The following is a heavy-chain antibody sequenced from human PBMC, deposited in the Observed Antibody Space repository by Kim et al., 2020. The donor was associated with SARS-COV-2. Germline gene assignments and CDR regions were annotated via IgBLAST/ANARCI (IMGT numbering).Heavy chain of an antibody. CDR3: ARAWSGSYCDY. D-gene: IGHD3-3*01. CDR2: T. Sequence: TSYAQKFQGRVTMTRDTSTSTVYMELSSLGSEDTAVYYCARAWSGSYCDYWGQGTLVTVSS. J-gene: IGHJ4*02. V-gene: IGHV1-46*01.